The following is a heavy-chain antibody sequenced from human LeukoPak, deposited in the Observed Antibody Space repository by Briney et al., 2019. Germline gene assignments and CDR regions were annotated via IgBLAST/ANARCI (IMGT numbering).Heavy chain of an antibody. CDR3: ARGGGYCSGGSCYTRWFDP. V-gene: IGHV4-59*01. CDR2: IYYSGST. J-gene: IGHJ5*02. D-gene: IGHD2-15*01. Sequence: PSETLSLTCAVYGGSFSGYYWSWIRQPPGKGLEWIGYIYYSGSTNYNPSLKSRVTISVDTSKNQFSLKLSSLTAADTAVYYCARGGGYCSGGSCYTRWFDPWGQGTLVTVSS. CDR1: GGSFSGYY.